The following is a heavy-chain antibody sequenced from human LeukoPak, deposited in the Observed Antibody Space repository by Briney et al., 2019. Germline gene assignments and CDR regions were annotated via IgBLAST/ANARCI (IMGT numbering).Heavy chain of an antibody. Sequence: PSETLSLTCTVSGGSISSSSYYWGWIRQPPGKGLEWIGSIYYSGSTYCNPSLKSRVTISVDTSKNQFSLKLSSVTAADTAVYYCARQSTDSSGWYRWGQGTLATVSS. V-gene: IGHV4-39*01. CDR1: GGSISSSSYY. CDR3: ARQSTDSSGWYR. D-gene: IGHD6-19*01. J-gene: IGHJ5*02. CDR2: IYYSGST.